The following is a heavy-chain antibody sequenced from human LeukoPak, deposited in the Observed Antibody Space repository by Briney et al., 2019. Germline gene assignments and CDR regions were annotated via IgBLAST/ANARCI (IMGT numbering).Heavy chain of an antibody. Sequence: SETLSLTCTVSGGSISSYYWSWIRQPPGKGLEWIGYIYYSGSTNYNPSLKSRVTISVDTSKNQFSLKLSSVTAADTAVYYCARSVRVEWFDPWGQGTLVTVSP. CDR3: ARSVRVEWFDP. V-gene: IGHV4-59*01. J-gene: IGHJ5*02. CDR2: IYYSGST. CDR1: GGSISSYY. D-gene: IGHD3-10*01.